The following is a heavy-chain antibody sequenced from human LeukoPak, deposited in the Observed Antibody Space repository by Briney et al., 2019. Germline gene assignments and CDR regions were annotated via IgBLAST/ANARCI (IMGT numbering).Heavy chain of an antibody. CDR1: GFTFSSYW. CDR3: ANPPTVTSLHY. CDR2: IKQDGSEK. Sequence: AGGSLRLSCAASGFTFSSYWMSWVRQAPGKGLEWVANIKQDGSEKYYVDSVKGRFTISRDNAKNSLYLQMNSLRAEDTAIYYCANPPTVTSLHYWGQGTLVTVSS. J-gene: IGHJ4*02. D-gene: IGHD4-11*01. V-gene: IGHV3-7*03.